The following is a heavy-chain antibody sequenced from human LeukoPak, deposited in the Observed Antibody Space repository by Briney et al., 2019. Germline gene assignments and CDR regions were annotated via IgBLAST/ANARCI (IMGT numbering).Heavy chain of an antibody. CDR2: IIRIFGTA. CDR1: GGTFSSYA. D-gene: IGHD3-22*01. CDR3: ARDSHYYDSSGRRGWFDP. Sequence: GASVKVSCKASGGTFSSYAISWVRQAPGQGPEWMGGIIRIFGTANYAQKFQGRVTITTDESTSTAYMELSSLRSEDTAVYYCARDSHYYDSSGRRGWFDPWGQGTLVTVSS. J-gene: IGHJ5*02. V-gene: IGHV1-69*05.